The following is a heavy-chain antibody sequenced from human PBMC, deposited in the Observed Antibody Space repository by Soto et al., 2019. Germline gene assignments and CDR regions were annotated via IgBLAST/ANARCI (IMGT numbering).Heavy chain of an antibody. CDR3: ANVDTAMERPNPHYYYGMDV. J-gene: IGHJ6*02. D-gene: IGHD5-18*01. Sequence: GGSLRLSCATSGFNFDDYAIHWVRQVPGKGLEWISGISWEGGRIGYADSVKGRFTISRDNAKNTLYLQMNSLRAEDTAVYYCANVDTAMERPNPHYYYGMDVWGQGTTVTVSS. CDR2: ISWEGGRI. V-gene: IGHV3-9*01. CDR1: GFNFDDYA.